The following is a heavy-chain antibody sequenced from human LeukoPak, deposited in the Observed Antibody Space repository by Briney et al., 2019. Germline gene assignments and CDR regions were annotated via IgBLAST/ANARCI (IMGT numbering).Heavy chain of an antibody. J-gene: IGHJ4*02. CDR3: ARESDSGSYPIYYFDY. CDR1: GGSISSSSYY. D-gene: IGHD1-26*01. V-gene: IGHV4-39*07. Sequence: PSETLSLTCTVSGGSISSSSYYWGWIRQPPGNGLEWIGSIYYSGSTYYNPSLKSRVTISVDTSKNQFSLKLSSVTAADTAVYYCARESDSGSYPIYYFDYWGQGTLVTVSS. CDR2: IYYSGST.